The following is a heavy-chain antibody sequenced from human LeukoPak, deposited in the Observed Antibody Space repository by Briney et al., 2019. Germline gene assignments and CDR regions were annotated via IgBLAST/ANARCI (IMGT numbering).Heavy chain of an antibody. CDR2: IYYSGST. D-gene: IGHD3-22*01. CDR3: AREITMIVVKGGWFDP. J-gene: IGHJ5*02. Sequence: SETLSLTCTVSGGSISSYYWSWIRQPPGKGLEWIGYIYYSGSTNYNPSLKSRVTISVDTSKNQFSLKLTSVTAADTAVYYCAREITMIVVKGGWFDPWGQGTLVTVSS. V-gene: IGHV4-59*01. CDR1: GGSISSYY.